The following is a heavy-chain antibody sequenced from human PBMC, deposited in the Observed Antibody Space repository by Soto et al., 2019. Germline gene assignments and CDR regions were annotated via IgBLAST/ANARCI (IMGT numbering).Heavy chain of an antibody. D-gene: IGHD3-22*01. Sequence: ASVKVSCKASGYSFTGHYMHWVRQAPGQGLEWMGWIDPKSGGTKFAQKFQDRVTMTTDTSISTAYMDLSGLRSDDTAVYYCSRDYGKRGYDYFDPWG. V-gene: IGHV1-2*02. CDR2: IDPKSGGT. J-gene: IGHJ5*02. CDR1: GYSFTGHY. CDR3: SRDYGKRGYDYFDP.